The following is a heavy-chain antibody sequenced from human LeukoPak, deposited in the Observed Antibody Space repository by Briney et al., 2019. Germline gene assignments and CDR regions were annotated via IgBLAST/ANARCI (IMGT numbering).Heavy chain of an antibody. CDR3: ARQAPMDIVATIGTYYFDY. Sequence: GESLKTSCKGSEYSFTRYWIGWVRQTPGKGLEWMGIIYPDDSNTIYSPSFQGQVTISVDKSLNTAYLQWSSLKASDTAMYYCARQAPMDIVATIGTYYFDYWGQGTLVTVSS. D-gene: IGHD5-12*01. CDR2: IYPDDSNT. J-gene: IGHJ4*02. V-gene: IGHV5-51*01. CDR1: EYSFTRYW.